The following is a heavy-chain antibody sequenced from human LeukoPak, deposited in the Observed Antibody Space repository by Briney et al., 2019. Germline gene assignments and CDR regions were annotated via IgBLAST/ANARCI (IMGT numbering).Heavy chain of an antibody. D-gene: IGHD3-22*01. V-gene: IGHV4-59*12. CDR2: IYYSGST. CDR3: ARDQYYDSSGYYYPLDY. CDR1: GGSISSYY. Sequence: SETLSLTCTVSGGSISSYYWSWIRQPPGKGLEWIGYIYYSGSTNYNPSLKSRVTISVDTSKNQFSLKLSSVTAADTAVYYCARDQYYDSSGYYYPLDYWGQGTLVTVSS. J-gene: IGHJ4*02.